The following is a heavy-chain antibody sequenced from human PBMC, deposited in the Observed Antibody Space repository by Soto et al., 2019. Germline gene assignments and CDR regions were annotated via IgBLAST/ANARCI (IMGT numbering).Heavy chain of an antibody. V-gene: IGHV4-61*01. J-gene: IGHJ5*02. Sequence: QVQLQESGPGLVKPSETLSLTCTVSGGSVSSGSYYWSWIRQPPGKGLEWIGYIYYSGSTNYNPSPKSRATMAVHSSKNQCAPKLSSVPAADTAVYYCAGTDSSGYRGWFDPWGQGTMVTVSS. CDR3: AGTDSSGYRGWFDP. CDR1: GGSVSSGSYY. D-gene: IGHD3-22*01. CDR2: IYYSGST.